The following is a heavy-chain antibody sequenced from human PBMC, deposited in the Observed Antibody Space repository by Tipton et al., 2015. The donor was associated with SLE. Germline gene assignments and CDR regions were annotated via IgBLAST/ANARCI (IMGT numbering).Heavy chain of an antibody. CDR2: IYYSGST. CDR3: ARDGGEDSSTSLDY. D-gene: IGHD2-2*01. V-gene: IGHV4-39*07. Sequence: LRLSCTVSGGSISSSSYYWGWIRQPPGKGLEWIGSIYYSGSTYYNPSLKSRVTISVDTSKNQFSLKLSSVTAADTAVYYCARDGGEDSSTSLDYWGQGTLVTVSS. CDR1: GGSISSSSYY. J-gene: IGHJ4*02.